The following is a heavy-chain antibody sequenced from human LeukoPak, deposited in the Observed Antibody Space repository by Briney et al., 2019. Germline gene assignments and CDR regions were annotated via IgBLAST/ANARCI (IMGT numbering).Heavy chain of an antibody. Sequence: ASVKVSCKASGYTFTSYDFNWVRQATGQGLEWMGWMNPNSGNTGYAQKFQGRVTMTRNTSISTAYMELSSLRSEDTAVYYCARQAVAGTGFDYWGQGTLVTVSS. V-gene: IGHV1-8*01. CDR2: MNPNSGNT. J-gene: IGHJ4*02. D-gene: IGHD6-19*01. CDR3: ARQAVAGTGFDY. CDR1: GYTFTSYD.